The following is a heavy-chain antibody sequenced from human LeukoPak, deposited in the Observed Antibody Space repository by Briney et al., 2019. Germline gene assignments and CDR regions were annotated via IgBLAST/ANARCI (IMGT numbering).Heavy chain of an antibody. CDR3: ARDSSGRD. D-gene: IGHD3-22*01. V-gene: IGHV3-7*01. CDR1: GFTFSSYG. Sequence: PGRSLRLSCAAYGFTFSSYGMHWVRQAPGKGLEWVANIKADGSEKHYVDSVKGRFSISRDNAKNSLYLQMNSLRAEDTAVYYCARDSSGRDWGQGTLVTVSS. CDR2: IKADGSEK. J-gene: IGHJ4*02.